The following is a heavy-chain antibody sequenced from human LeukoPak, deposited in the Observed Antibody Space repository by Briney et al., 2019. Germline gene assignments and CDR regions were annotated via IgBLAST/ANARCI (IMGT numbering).Heavy chain of an antibody. CDR3: ARLPYYYDSSGYYYFSFDY. D-gene: IGHD3-22*01. J-gene: IGHJ4*02. CDR2: IYYSGST. Sequence: ASETLSLTCTVSGGSISSYYWSWIRQPPGKGLEWIGYIYYSGSTNYNPSLKSRVTISVDTSKNQFSLKLSSVTAADTAVYYCARLPYYYDSSGYYYFSFDYWGQGTLVTVSS. V-gene: IGHV4-59*12. CDR1: GGSISSYY.